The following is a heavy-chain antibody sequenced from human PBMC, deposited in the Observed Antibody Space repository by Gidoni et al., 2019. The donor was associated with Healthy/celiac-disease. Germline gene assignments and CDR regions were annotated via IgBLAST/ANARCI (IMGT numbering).Heavy chain of an antibody. Sequence: QVQLVQSGAEVTTPGSSVKVSCKASRGTFASYAISWVRPAPGQGLEWMGGIIPILGTANYAQKFQGRVTITADESTSTAYMELSSLRSEDTAVYYCARGTTVVTPLLCDYWGQGTLVTVSS. D-gene: IGHD4-17*01. CDR1: RGTFASYA. CDR2: IIPILGTA. V-gene: IGHV1-69*01. J-gene: IGHJ4*02. CDR3: ARGTTVVTPLLCDY.